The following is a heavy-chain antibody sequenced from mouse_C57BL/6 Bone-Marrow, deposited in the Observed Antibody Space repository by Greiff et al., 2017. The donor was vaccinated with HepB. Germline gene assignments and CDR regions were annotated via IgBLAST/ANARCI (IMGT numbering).Heavy chain of an antibody. D-gene: IGHD2-1*01. CDR3: ARHGNYVYYAMDY. CDR2: ISSGGSYT. CDR1: GFTFSSYG. Sequence: EVKLMESGGDLVKPGGSLKLSCAASGFTFSSYGMSWVRQTPDKRLEWVATISSGGSYTYYPDSVKGRFTISRDNAKNTLYLQMSSLKSEDTAMYYCARHGNYVYYAMDYWGQGTSVTVSS. V-gene: IGHV5-6*01. J-gene: IGHJ4*01.